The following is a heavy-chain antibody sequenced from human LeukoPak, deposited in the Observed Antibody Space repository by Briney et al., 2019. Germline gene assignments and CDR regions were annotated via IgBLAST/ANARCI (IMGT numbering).Heavy chain of an antibody. V-gene: IGHV3-30*18. CDR2: ISYDGSNK. D-gene: IGHD3-22*01. Sequence: SGGSLRLSCAASGFTFSSYGMHWVRQAPGKGLEWVAVISYDGSNKYYADSVEGRFIISRDNSKNTLYLQMNSLRAEDTAVYYCAKSSYYYDSSGYYDYWGQGTLVTVSS. CDR1: GFTFSSYG. J-gene: IGHJ4*02. CDR3: AKSSYYYDSSGYYDY.